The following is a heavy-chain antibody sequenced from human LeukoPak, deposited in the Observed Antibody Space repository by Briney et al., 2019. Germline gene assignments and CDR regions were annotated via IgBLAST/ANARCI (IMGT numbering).Heavy chain of an antibody. Sequence: SETLSLTCTVSGGSISSYYWSWIRQPAGKGLEWIGRIYTSGSTYYNPSLKSRVTISVDTSKNQFSLKLSSVTAADTAVYYCARLSIAARRYYYGMDVWGQGTTVTVSS. CDR1: GGSISSYY. CDR3: ARLSIAARRYYYGMDV. V-gene: IGHV4-4*07. D-gene: IGHD6-6*01. J-gene: IGHJ6*02. CDR2: IYTSGST.